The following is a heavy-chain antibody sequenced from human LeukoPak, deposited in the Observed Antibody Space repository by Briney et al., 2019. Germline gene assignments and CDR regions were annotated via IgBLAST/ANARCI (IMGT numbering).Heavy chain of an antibody. CDR2: IYTSGST. Sequence: SETLSLTCTVSGGSISSYYWSWIRQPAGKGLEWIGRIYTSGSTNYNPSLKSRVTISVDKSKNQFSLKLSSVTAADTAVYYCARDCGGGYAEYFQHWGQGTLVTVSS. V-gene: IGHV4-4*07. CDR3: ARDCGGGYAEYFQH. CDR1: GGSISSYY. D-gene: IGHD5-18*01. J-gene: IGHJ1*01.